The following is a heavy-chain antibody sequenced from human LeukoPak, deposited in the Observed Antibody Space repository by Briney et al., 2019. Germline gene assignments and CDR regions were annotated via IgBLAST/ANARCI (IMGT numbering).Heavy chain of an antibody. CDR1: GFTFSSYS. CDR2: ISSSSSTI. D-gene: IGHD3-3*01. J-gene: IGHJ6*03. Sequence: PGGSLRLSCAASGFTFSSYSMNWVRQAPGKGLEWVSYISSSSSTIYYADSVKGRFTISRDNAKNSLYLQMNSLRAEDTAVYYCARGQYYDFWSGYSEDYMDVWGKGTTVTVSS. V-gene: IGHV3-48*01. CDR3: ARGQYYDFWSGYSEDYMDV.